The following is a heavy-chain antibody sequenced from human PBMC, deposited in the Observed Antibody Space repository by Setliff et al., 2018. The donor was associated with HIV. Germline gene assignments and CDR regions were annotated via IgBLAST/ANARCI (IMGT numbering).Heavy chain of an antibody. Sequence: SETLSLTCTVSGVSISSSDYYWGWIRQPPGKGLEWIGSIYYSGTTYYNPSLKSRVTISVDTSKNQFSLKLRSVTASDTAVYYCARYTSKVDWFDPWGQGTLVTVS. CDR2: IYYSGTT. J-gene: IGHJ5*02. V-gene: IGHV4-39*01. CDR3: ARYTSKVDWFDP. CDR1: GVSISSSDYY. D-gene: IGHD2-2*02.